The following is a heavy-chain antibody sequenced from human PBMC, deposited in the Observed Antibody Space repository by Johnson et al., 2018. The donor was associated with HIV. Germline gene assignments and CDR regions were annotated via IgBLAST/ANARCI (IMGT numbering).Heavy chain of an antibody. V-gene: IGHV3-30*04. CDR3: ARVLRGRWTYYDILTGSTHADHDAFDI. J-gene: IGHJ3*02. D-gene: IGHD3-9*01. CDR2: ISYDGSNK. Sequence: VQLVESGGGVVQPGRSLRLSCAASGLTFSSYAMYCVRQAPGKGLEWVAVISYDGSNKYYADSVKGRFTISRDNSKNTLYLQMNSLRAEDTAVYYCARVLRGRWTYYDILTGSTHADHDAFDIWGQGTMVTVSS. CDR1: GLTFSSYA.